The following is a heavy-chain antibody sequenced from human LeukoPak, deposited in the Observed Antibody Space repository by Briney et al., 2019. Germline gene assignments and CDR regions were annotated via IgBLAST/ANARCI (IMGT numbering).Heavy chain of an antibody. J-gene: IGHJ4*02. D-gene: IGHD4-11*01. CDR2: MYYSGST. CDR3: ARLGKDDYSNYVGY. V-gene: IGHV4-39*07. CDR1: GGSFSSSTYY. Sequence: SETLSLTCTVSGGSFSSSTYYWGWIRQPPGKGLEWIGSMYYSGSTYYNPSLKSRVTISVDTSKNQFSLKLSSVTAADTAVYYCARLGKDDYSNYVGYWGQGTLVTVSS.